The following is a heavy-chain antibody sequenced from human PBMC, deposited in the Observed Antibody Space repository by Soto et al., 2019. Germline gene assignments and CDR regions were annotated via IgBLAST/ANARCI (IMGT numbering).Heavy chain of an antibody. CDR3: AREIGYGDYGNYYYGMDV. D-gene: IGHD4-17*01. CDR2: IIPIFGTA. Sequence: QVQLVQSGAEVKKPGSSVKVSCKASGGTFSSYAISWVRQAPGQGLEWMGGIIPIFGTANYAQKFQGRVTITADESTSRAYMELSSLRSEDTAVYYCAREIGYGDYGNYYYGMDVWGQGTTVTVSS. V-gene: IGHV1-69*01. CDR1: GGTFSSYA. J-gene: IGHJ6*02.